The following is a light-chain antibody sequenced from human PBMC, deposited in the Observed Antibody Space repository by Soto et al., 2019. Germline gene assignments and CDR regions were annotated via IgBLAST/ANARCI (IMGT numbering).Light chain of an antibody. Sequence: QSALTQPRSVSGSPGQSVTISCTGTSSDIGGYNYVSWYQQHPGKAPKVMIYDVSQRPSGVPDRFSGSKSGNTASLTISGLQAEDEADYYCCSYADRYTLVFGGRTKLTVL. J-gene: IGLJ2*01. CDR1: SSDIGGYNY. V-gene: IGLV2-11*01. CDR3: CSYADRYTLV. CDR2: DVS.